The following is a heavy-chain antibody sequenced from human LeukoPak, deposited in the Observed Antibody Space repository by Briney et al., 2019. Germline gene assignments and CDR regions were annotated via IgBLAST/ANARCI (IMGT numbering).Heavy chain of an antibody. CDR2: INSDGSST. CDR3: TTSSGSYRFDP. J-gene: IGHJ5*02. V-gene: IGHV3-74*01. CDR1: GFSFSRYW. D-gene: IGHD1-26*01. Sequence: PGGSLRLSCAASGFSFSRYWMHWVRQAPGKGLVWVSRINSDGSSTSYADSVKGRFTTSRDNAKNALYLQMDSLRAEDTAVYYCTTSSGSYRFDPWGQGTLVTVSS.